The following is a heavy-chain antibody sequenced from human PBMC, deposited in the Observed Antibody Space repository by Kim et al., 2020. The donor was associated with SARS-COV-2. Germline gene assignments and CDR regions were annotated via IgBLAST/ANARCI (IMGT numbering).Heavy chain of an antibody. CDR3: ARGLSLRGLTY. D-gene: IGHD2-15*01. CDR2: T. Sequence: TYTADSVKGRSTISRDNSKTTLYLQMNSLRAEDTAVYYCARGLSLRGLTYWGQGTLVTVSS. J-gene: IGHJ4*02. V-gene: IGHV3-66*01.